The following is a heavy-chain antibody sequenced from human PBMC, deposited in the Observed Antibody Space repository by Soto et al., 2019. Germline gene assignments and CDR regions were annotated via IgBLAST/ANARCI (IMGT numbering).Heavy chain of an antibody. D-gene: IGHD2-21*02. V-gene: IGHV3-73*01. J-gene: IGHJ4*02. CDR1: GSTFSTSA. Sequence: GGSLRLSCATSGSTFSTSAMHWVRQVSGKGLEWIARIRNKANNYATTYAPSVKGRFTISRDDSENTVYLHMNSLKIEDTAIYYCAKQIYGGNSWGQGTLVTVSS. CDR2: IRNKANNYAT. CDR3: AKQIYGGNS.